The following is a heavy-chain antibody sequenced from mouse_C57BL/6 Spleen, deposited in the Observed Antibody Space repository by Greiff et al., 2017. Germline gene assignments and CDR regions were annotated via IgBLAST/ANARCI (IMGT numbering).Heavy chain of an antibody. CDR2: IRNKANGYTT. V-gene: IGHV7-3*01. CDR1: GFTFTDYY. CDR3: ASLYDDGNFDV. J-gene: IGHJ1*03. Sequence: EVQRVESGGGLVQPGGSLSLSCAASGFTFTDYYMSWVRQPPGKALEWLGFIRNKANGYTTEYSASVKGRFTISRDNSQSILYLQMNALRAEDSATYYCASLYDDGNFDVWGTGTTVTVSS. D-gene: IGHD2-3*01.